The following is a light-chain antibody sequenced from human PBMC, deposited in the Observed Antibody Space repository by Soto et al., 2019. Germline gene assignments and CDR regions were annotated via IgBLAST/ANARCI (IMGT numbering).Light chain of an antibody. J-gene: IGKJ1*01. CDR3: QHYNNWPPWT. CDR2: RAS. V-gene: IGKV3-15*01. CDR1: QSVSSN. Sequence: EIVMTQSPATLSVSPGERATLSCRASQSVSSNLAWYQQKPGHAPRLLIYRASPRATGIPHRFNGSGSGTAFTLTISSLQSEDFAVYYCQHYNNWPPWTFGQGTKVEIK.